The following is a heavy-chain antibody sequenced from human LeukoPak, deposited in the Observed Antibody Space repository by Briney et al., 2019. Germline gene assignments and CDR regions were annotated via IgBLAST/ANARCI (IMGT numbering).Heavy chain of an antibody. D-gene: IGHD3-22*01. CDR1: GYTFTSYG. V-gene: IGHV1-18*01. J-gene: IGHJ4*02. CDR2: ISAYNGNT. CDR3: ARLIVVVDDYYFDY. Sequence: ASVKVSCKASGYTFTSYGISWVRQAPGQGLEWMGWISAYNGNTNYAQKLQGRVTMTTDTSTSTAYMELRSLRSDDTAAYYCARLIVVVDDYYFDYWGQGTLVTVSS.